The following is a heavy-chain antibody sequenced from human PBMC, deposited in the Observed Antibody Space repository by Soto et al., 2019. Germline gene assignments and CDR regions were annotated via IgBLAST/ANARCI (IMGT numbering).Heavy chain of an antibody. V-gene: IGHV4-34*01. J-gene: IGHJ6*02. CDR2: IHHSGTT. Sequence: SQTLSLTCAVYAGSFSDYFWTWIRQPPGKGRQWIGEIHHSGTTHYNRSLKSRLPISVDTSKNQFSLRLSSMTAADTAVYYCARQPVSLTNKFFFYDYGLGGWGQGTTVTVSS. D-gene: IGHD2-8*01. CDR1: AGSFSDYF. CDR3: ARQPVSLTNKFFFYDYGLGG.